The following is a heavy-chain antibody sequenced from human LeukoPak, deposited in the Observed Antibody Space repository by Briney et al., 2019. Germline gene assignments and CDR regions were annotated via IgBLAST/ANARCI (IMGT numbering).Heavy chain of an antibody. J-gene: IGHJ6*03. D-gene: IGHD3-3*01. CDR1: GFTFGDYA. CDR3: TQYYDFWSGYAAMDV. CDR2: IRSKAYGGTT. V-gene: IGHV3-49*03. Sequence: PGGSLRLSCTASGFTFGDYAMCWFRQAPGKGLEWVGFIRSKAYGGTTEYAASVKGRFTISRDDSKSIAYLQMNSLKTEDTAVYYCTQYYDFWSGYAAMDVWGKGTTVTVSS.